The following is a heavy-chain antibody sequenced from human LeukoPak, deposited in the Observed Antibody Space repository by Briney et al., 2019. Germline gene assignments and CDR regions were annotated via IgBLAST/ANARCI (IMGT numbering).Heavy chain of an antibody. J-gene: IGHJ4*02. Sequence: PGGSLRLSCAASGFTFSSYEMNWVRQAPGKGLEWVSAISGTGATTYYADSVKGRFAISRDNSKNTLYLQMTSLRADDTAVYYCAKDQRFGDLDDYRGQGTLVTVSS. V-gene: IGHV3-23*01. D-gene: IGHD3-10*01. CDR1: GFTFSSYE. CDR2: ISGTGATT. CDR3: AKDQRFGDLDDY.